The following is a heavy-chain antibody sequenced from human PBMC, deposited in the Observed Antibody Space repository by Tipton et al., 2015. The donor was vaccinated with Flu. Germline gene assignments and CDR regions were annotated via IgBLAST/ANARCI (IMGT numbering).Heavy chain of an antibody. CDR1: GDSVSSNSAA. J-gene: IGHJ4*02. D-gene: IGHD4-11*01. CDR3: ARESSHSLLN. CDR2: TYYRSRWYN. Sequence: GLVKPSQTLSLTCVVSGDSVSSNSAACNWIRQSPSRGLEWLGRTYYRSRWYNEFPVSVKSRITINPDTSKNQFSLQLNSVTPEDTAIYYCARESSHSLLNWGQGTLVTVSS. V-gene: IGHV6-1*01.